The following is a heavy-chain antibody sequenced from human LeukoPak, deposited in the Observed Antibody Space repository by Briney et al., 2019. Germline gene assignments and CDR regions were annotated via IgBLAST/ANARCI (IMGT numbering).Heavy chain of an antibody. D-gene: IGHD6-19*01. CDR1: GYTFTGYY. Sequence: ASVKVSCKASGYTFTGYYMHWVRQAPGQGLEWMGWINPNSGGTNYAQKFQGRVTMTRDTSISTAYMELRSLRSDDTAVYYCARDTGYSSGWFDYWGQGTLVTVSS. CDR3: ARDTGYSSGWFDY. J-gene: IGHJ4*02. V-gene: IGHV1-2*02. CDR2: INPNSGGT.